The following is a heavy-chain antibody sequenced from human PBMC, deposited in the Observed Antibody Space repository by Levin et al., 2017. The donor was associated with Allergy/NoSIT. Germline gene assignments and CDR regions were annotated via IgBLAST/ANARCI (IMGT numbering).Heavy chain of an antibody. CDR2: INGDGSST. Sequence: EGSLRLSCAASGFTFNYYWMHWFRQVPGKGLVWVSRINGDGSSTSYADSVKGRFTISRDNAKNSLYLQMNSLTVEDTAVYFCTKDGAPTYCNSVRCYGEGFDPWGQGTLVTVSS. D-gene: IGHD2/OR15-2a*01. CDR3: TKDGAPTYCNSVRCYGEGFDP. CDR1: GFTFNYYW. J-gene: IGHJ5*02. V-gene: IGHV3-74*01.